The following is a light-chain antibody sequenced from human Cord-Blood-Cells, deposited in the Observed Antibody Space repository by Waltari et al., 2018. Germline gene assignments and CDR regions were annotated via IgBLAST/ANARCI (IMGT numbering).Light chain of an antibody. CDR3: SSYTSSCYV. J-gene: IGLJ1*01. CDR2: DVS. V-gene: IGLV2-14*03. Sequence: QSALTQPASVSGSPGQSITISSTGTSSDVGGYNYVSWYQHHPGKAPKLMIYDVSNRPSGVSNRFSGSKSGNTASLAISGLQAEDESDYYCSSYTSSCYVFGTGTKVTVL. CDR1: SSDVGGYNY.